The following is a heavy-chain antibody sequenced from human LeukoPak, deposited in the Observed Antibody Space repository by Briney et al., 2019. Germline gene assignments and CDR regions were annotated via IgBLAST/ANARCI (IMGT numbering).Heavy chain of an antibody. CDR1: GGTISGYY. CDR3: AREGFLEWFGLDY. Sequence: SETLSLTCTVSGGTISGYYWSWIRQPPGKGLEWIGYIYYSGSTNYNPSLKSRVTISVDTSKNQFSLKLSSVTAADTAVYYCAREGFLEWFGLDYWGQGTLVTVSS. V-gene: IGHV4-59*01. D-gene: IGHD3-3*01. J-gene: IGHJ4*02. CDR2: IYYSGST.